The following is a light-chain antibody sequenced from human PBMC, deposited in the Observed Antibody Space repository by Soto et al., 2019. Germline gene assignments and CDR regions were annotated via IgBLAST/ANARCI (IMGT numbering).Light chain of an antibody. V-gene: IGKV3-15*01. CDR1: QSVRTN. J-gene: IGKJ1*01. Sequence: EIVMTQSPATLSVSLGEGVIVSCRVSQSVRTNLAWYQQKPGQAPRLLIYGASTRATDVPVRFSGSGSGTEFTLTINSLQSEDFAVYYCQQYNNWPPWTFGQGTKVDIK. CDR3: QQYNNWPPWT. CDR2: GAS.